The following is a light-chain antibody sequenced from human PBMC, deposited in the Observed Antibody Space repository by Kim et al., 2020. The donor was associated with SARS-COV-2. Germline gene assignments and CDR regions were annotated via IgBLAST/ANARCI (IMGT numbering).Light chain of an antibody. V-gene: IGLV3-1*01. Sequence: SYELTQPPSVSVSPGQTASITCSGDKLGDKYACWYQQKPGQSPVLVIYQDSKRPSGIPERFSGSNSGNTATLTISRTQAMDEADYYCQAWDSSTYVVFDG. CDR2: QDS. CDR3: QAWDSSTYVV. CDR1: KLGDKY. J-gene: IGLJ2*01.